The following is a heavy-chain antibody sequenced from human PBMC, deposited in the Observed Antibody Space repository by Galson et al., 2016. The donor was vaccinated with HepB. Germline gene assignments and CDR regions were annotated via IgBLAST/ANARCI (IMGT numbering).Heavy chain of an antibody. D-gene: IGHD5-12*01. CDR1: GYSFTHYW. CDR2: IYPGDSDARYT. J-gene: IGHJ5*01. V-gene: IGHV5-51*01. CDR3: ARLAGGGYDGNWFDF. Sequence: QSGAEVKKPGESLKISCQGSGYSFTHYWIAWVRQMPGKGLEWMGIIYPGDSDARYTKYSPSFQGRVPISADKAISTAHLQWSSLKASDTAIYYCARLAGGGYDGNWFDFWGQGTPVTVSS.